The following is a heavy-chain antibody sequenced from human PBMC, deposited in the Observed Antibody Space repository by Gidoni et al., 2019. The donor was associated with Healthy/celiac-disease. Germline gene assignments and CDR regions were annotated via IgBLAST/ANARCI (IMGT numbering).Heavy chain of an antibody. Sequence: QVQLVESGGGLVQPGRSLRLSCEAYGFTFSSYGMHWVRQAPGKGLEWVAVISYDGSNKYYADSVKGRFTISRDNSKNTLYLQMNSLRAEDTAVYYCAKGGYSGSFTDNHRFDYWGQGTLVTVSS. D-gene: IGHD1-26*01. V-gene: IGHV3-30*18. CDR1: GFTFSSYG. CDR3: AKGGYSGSFTDNHRFDY. CDR2: ISYDGSNK. J-gene: IGHJ4*02.